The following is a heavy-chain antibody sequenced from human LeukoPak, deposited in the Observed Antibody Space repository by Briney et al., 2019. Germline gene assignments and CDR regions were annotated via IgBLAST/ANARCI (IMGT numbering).Heavy chain of an antibody. D-gene: IGHD3-22*01. CDR1: GFTFSSYA. CDR3: ARTTYYYDSSGYLDY. V-gene: IGHV3-30-3*01. J-gene: IGHJ4*02. CDR2: ISYDGSSK. Sequence: GGSLRLSCAASGFTFSSYAMHWVRQAPGKGLEWVAVISYDGSSKYYADSVKGRFTISRDNSKNTLYLQMNSLRAEDTAVYYCARTTYYYDSSGYLDYWGQGTLVTVSS.